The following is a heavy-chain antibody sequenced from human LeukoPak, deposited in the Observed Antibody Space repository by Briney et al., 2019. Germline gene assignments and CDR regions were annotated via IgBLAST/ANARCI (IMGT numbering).Heavy chain of an antibody. D-gene: IGHD3-22*01. Sequence: GGSLRLSCAASGFIFSSYSMNWVRQAPGKGLEWVSYISSSSSTIYYADSVKGRFTISRDNAKNSLYLQMNSLRAEDTAVYYCARDSYYYDSSSGLFDPWGQGTLVTVSS. V-gene: IGHV3-48*01. CDR1: GFIFSSYS. J-gene: IGHJ5*02. CDR3: ARDSYYYDSSSGLFDP. CDR2: ISSSSSTI.